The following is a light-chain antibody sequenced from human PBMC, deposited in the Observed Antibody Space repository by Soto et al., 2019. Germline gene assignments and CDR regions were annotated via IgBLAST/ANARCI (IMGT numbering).Light chain of an antibody. Sequence: EIVLTQSPGTLSLSPGERATLSCISSQSVSSSYLAWYQQKPGQAPRLLIYGASTRATGIPARFSGSGSGTKFTLTIASLQPDDFATYYCQQYETFSGTSGPGTKVDIK. J-gene: IGKJ1*01. CDR2: GAS. V-gene: IGKV3-20*01. CDR1: QSVSSSY. CDR3: QQYETFSGT.